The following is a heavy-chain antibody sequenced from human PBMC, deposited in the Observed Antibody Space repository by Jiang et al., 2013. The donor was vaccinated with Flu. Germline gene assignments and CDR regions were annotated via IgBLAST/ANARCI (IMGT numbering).Heavy chain of an antibody. D-gene: IGHD3-10*01. J-gene: IGHJ5*02. CDR3: ARDGPNYYGSGSYYQT. CDR2: IYSGGST. CDR1: GFTVSSNY. Sequence: AASGFTVSSNYMSWVRQASREGLEWVSVIYSGGSTYYADSVKGRFTISRDNSKNTLYLQMNSLRAEDTAVYYCARDGPNYYGSGSYYQTWGQGTLVTVSS. V-gene: IGHV3-66*01.